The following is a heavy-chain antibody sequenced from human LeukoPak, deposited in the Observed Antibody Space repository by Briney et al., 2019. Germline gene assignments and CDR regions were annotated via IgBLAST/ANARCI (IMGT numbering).Heavy chain of an antibody. Sequence: GESLKISCKGSGYRFTSGHSFAVYWIGWVRQMPGNGLEWMGIVYPVDSDTRYSPSFQGQVTISVDTSISTAYLQWSSLKASDTAIYYCVRRGYCDGTGGCHSNPFDIWGQGTMVTVSS. CDR3: VRRGYCDGTGGCHSNPFDI. CDR2: VYPVDSDT. V-gene: IGHV5-51*01. J-gene: IGHJ3*02. CDR1: GYRFTSGHSFAVYW. D-gene: IGHD2/OR15-2a*01.